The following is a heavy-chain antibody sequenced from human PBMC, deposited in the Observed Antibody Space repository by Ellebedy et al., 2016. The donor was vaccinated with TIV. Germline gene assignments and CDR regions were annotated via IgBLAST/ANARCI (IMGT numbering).Heavy chain of an antibody. CDR3: ARAFQYSSGWAFDY. J-gene: IGHJ4*02. CDR1: GGSLSSDY. D-gene: IGHD6-19*01. V-gene: IGHV4-34*01. Sequence: MPSETLSLTCAVHGGSLSSDYWSWIRQSPEKGLEWIGEINHSGSTSYSPSLKSRVSISVDTPKKQFSLKLSSVTAADTAVYYCARAFQYSSGWAFDYWGQGTLVTVSS. CDR2: INHSGST.